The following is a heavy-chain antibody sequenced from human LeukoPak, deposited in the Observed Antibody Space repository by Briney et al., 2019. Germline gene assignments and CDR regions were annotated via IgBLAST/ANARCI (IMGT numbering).Heavy chain of an antibody. J-gene: IGHJ3*02. V-gene: IGHV3-30*18. CDR1: GFTFSSYG. CDR3: AKDLIVVAVAGTPAFDI. Sequence: GRSLRLSCAASGFTFSSYGMHWVRQAPGKGLEWVAVISYDGSNKYYVDSVKGRFTISRDNSKNTLYLQMNSLRAEDTAVYYCAKDLIVVAVAGTPAFDIWGQGTMVTVSS. D-gene: IGHD6-19*01. CDR2: ISYDGSNK.